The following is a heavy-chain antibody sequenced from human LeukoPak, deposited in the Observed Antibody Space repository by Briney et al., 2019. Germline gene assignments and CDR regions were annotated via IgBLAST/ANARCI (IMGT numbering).Heavy chain of an antibody. V-gene: IGHV3-9*01. CDR1: GFNFDDYA. J-gene: IGHJ4*02. D-gene: IGHD6-13*01. CDR3: TRTSVAAAGVY. CDR2: INWKTGNG. Sequence: GRSLRLSCAVSGFNFDDYAMHWVRQAPGRGLEWVSGINWKTGNGIYADSVKGRFTISRDNAKNSLYLQMNSLRAEDTAVYYCTRTSVAAAGVYWGQGTLVIVSS.